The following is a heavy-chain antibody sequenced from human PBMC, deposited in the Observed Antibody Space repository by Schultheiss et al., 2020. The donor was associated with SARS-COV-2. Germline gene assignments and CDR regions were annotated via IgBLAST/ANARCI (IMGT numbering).Heavy chain of an antibody. CDR2: ISGDGGST. Sequence: GGSLRLSCAASGFTFDDYAMHWVRQAPGKGLEWASLISGDGGSTDYADSVRGRFTISRDNRKNSLYLQMNSLRTEDTALYYCAKQLAVAYYYGMDVWGQGTTVTVSS. V-gene: IGHV3-43*02. CDR1: GFTFDDYA. J-gene: IGHJ6*02. D-gene: IGHD6-19*01. CDR3: AKQLAVAYYYGMDV.